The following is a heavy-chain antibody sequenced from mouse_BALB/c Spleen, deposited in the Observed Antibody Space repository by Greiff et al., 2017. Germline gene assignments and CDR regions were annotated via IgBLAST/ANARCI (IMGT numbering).Heavy chain of an antibody. V-gene: IGHV7-3*02. J-gene: IGHJ3*01. D-gene: IGHD2-2*01. CDR1: GFTFTDYY. CDR2: IRNKANGYTT. CDR3: ASFYYGYGGFAY. Sequence: EVMLVESGGGLVQPGGSLRLSCATSGFTFTDYYMSWVRQPPGKALEWLGFIRNKANGYTTEYSASVKGRFNISRDNSQSILYLQMNTLRAEDSATDYCASFYYGYGGFAYWGQGTLVTVSA.